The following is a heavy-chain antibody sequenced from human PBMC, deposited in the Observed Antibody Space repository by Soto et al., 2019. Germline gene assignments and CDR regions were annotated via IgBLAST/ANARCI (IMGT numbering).Heavy chain of an antibody. Sequence: SVNASSKASGYSYTRYYMHWVRQAPGQRLEWMGIINPSGGSTSYAQKFQGRVTMTRDTSTSTVYMELSSLRSEDTAVYYCARDSVLERKFDYWGQGTLVTVSS. V-gene: IGHV1-46*01. D-gene: IGHD1-1*01. CDR1: GYSYTRYY. J-gene: IGHJ4*02. CDR3: ARDSVLERKFDY. CDR2: INPSGGST.